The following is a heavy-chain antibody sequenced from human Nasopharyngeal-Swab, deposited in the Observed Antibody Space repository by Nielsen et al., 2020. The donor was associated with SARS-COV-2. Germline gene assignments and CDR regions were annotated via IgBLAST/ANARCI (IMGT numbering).Heavy chain of an antibody. D-gene: IGHD4-17*01. V-gene: IGHV5-51*01. Sequence: GESLKISCKGSGYSFTSYWIGWVRQMPGKGLEWMGIIYPGDSNTRYSPSFQGQVTISADKSISTAYLQWSSLKASDTAMYYCARHLTGDYPIIYLKNYYYYVMDVWGQGTTVTVSS. CDR2: IYPGDSNT. CDR1: GYSFTSYW. J-gene: IGHJ6*02. CDR3: ARHLTGDYPIIYLKNYYYYVMDV.